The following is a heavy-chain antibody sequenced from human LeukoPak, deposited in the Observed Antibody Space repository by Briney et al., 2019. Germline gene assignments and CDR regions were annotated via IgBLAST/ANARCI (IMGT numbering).Heavy chain of an antibody. CDR3: ARDAYTTTSNWLDP. CDR2: ITGDGSDI. Sequence: WGSLTLSCAVSGCTLSKYWMHWIRQAPGKGLVWVSRITGDGSDIDYADSVKGRFTGSRDDAKNTLFLQMTSLRVEDTAIYYCARDAYTTTSNWLDPWGQGTLVTVSS. J-gene: IGHJ5*02. CDR1: GCTLSKYW. D-gene: IGHD4-17*01. V-gene: IGHV3-74*01.